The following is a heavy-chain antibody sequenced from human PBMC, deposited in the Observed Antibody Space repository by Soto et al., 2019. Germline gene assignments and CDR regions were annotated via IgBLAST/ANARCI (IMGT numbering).Heavy chain of an antibody. CDR3: ARDVEGYDFWSGHEHPYYYYYGMDV. J-gene: IGHJ6*02. V-gene: IGHV4-4*07. D-gene: IGHD3-3*01. CDR2: IYTSGST. Sequence: QVQLQESGPGLVKPSETLSLTCTVSGGSISSYYWSWIRQPAGKGLEWIGRIYTSGSTNYNPSLQSRVNMSVDTSKNQFSLKLSSVTAADTAVYYCARDVEGYDFWSGHEHPYYYYYGMDVWGQGTTVTVSS. CDR1: GGSISSYY.